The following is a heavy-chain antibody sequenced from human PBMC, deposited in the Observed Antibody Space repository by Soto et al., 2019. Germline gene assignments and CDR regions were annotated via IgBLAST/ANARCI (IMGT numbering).Heavy chain of an antibody. CDR2: IIPIFGTA. V-gene: IGHV1-69*06. CDR3: ARELYGSGSYTYYYYGMDV. Sequence: SVKVSCKASGGTFSSYAISWVRQAPGQGLEWMGGIIPIFGTANYAQKFQGRVTITADKSTSTAYMELSSLRSEDTAVYYCARELYGSGSYTYYYYGMDVWGQGTTVTVSS. D-gene: IGHD3-10*01. CDR1: GGTFSSYA. J-gene: IGHJ6*02.